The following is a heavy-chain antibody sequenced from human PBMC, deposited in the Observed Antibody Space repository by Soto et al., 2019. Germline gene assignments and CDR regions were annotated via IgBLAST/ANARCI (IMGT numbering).Heavy chain of an antibody. V-gene: IGHV1-3*01. CDR3: ARGEFLSYDDY. D-gene: IGHD3-16*01. CDR2: INAGNGDT. Sequence: ASVKVSCKASGYTLSNYAMHWVRQAPGQRLEWMGWINAGNGDTKYSQKFQGRVTITRDTSASTAYMELSSLRSEDTAVYYCARGEFLSYDDYWGQGTLVTVSS. J-gene: IGHJ4*02. CDR1: GYTLSNYA.